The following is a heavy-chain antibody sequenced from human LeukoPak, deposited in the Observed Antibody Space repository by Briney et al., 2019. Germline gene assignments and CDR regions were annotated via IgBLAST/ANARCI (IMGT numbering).Heavy chain of an antibody. CDR2: MNPNSGNT. CDR3: ARTSYYDSSGDNWFDP. D-gene: IGHD3-22*01. CDR1: GYTFTSYD. V-gene: IGHV1-8*01. J-gene: IGHJ5*02. Sequence: ASVKVSCKASGYTFTSYDINWVRQATGQGLEWMGWMNPNSGNTGYAQKFQRRVTMTRDTSISTAYMELSSLRSEDTAVYYCARTSYYDSSGDNWFDPWGQGTLVTVSS.